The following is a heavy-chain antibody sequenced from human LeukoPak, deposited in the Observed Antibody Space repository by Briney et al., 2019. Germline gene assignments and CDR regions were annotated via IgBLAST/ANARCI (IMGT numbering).Heavy chain of an antibody. D-gene: IGHD3-22*01. V-gene: IGHV3-23*01. J-gene: IGHJ3*02. CDR1: GFTFSSYG. CDR3: ARGAHRYYYDSSGYYHDAFDI. CDR2: ISGSGGST. Sequence: PGGSLRLSCAASGFTFSSYGMSWVRQAPGKGLEWVSAISGSGGSTYYADSVKGRFTISRDNSKNTLYLQMNSLRAEDTAVYYCARGAHRYYYDSSGYYHDAFDIWGQGTMVTVSS.